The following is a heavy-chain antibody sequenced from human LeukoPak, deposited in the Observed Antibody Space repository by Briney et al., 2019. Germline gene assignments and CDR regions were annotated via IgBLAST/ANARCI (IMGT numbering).Heavy chain of an antibody. CDR1: GFTFSSYS. Sequence: GGSLRLSCAASGFTFSSYSMHWVRQAPGKGLEWVSSISSSSSYIYYADSVKGRFTISRDNAKNSLYLQMNSLRAEDTAVYYCAGGGPYYDIFSPPRDWGQGTLVTVSS. CDR3: AGGGPYYDIFSPPRD. CDR2: ISSSSSYI. V-gene: IGHV3-21*01. J-gene: IGHJ4*02. D-gene: IGHD3-9*01.